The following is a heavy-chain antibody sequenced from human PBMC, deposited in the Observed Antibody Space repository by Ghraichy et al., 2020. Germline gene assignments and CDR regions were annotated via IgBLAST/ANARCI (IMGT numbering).Heavy chain of an antibody. CDR2: IYYSGNT. J-gene: IGHJ3*02. CDR1: GDSIRSFY. V-gene: IGHV4-59*01. D-gene: IGHD5-12*01. CDR3: VRDTRYDESGNYWDDAFYI. Sequence: SETLSLTCTVSGDSIRSFYWSWIRQPPGKGLEWIGYIYYSGNTNYNPSLKGRVTISVDTSKNQFSLSLSSVTAADTAMYYCVRDTRYDESGNYWDDAFYIWGQGTMVIVSA.